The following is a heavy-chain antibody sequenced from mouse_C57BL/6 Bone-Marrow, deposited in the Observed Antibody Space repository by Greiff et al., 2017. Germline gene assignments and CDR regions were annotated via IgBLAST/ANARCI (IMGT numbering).Heavy chain of an antibody. V-gene: IGHV1-39*01. CDR3: ARKGALTGIYYFDY. D-gene: IGHD4-1*01. Sequence: EVQLVESGPELVKPGASVKISCKASGYSFTDYNMNWVKQSNGKSLEWIGVINPNYGTTSYNQKFKGKATLTVDQSSSTAYMQLNSLTSEDSAVYYCARKGALTGIYYFDYWGQGTTLTVSS. CDR1: GYSFTDYN. J-gene: IGHJ2*01. CDR2: INPNYGTT.